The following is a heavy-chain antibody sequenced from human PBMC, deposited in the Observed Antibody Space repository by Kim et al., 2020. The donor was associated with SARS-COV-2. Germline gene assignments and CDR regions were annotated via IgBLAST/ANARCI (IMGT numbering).Heavy chain of an antibody. CDR3: ARSYDSSGYYRGFGY. D-gene: IGHD3-22*01. J-gene: IGHJ4*02. V-gene: IGHV4-59*01. Sequence: PPLKSRVTISVDTSKNQFSLKLSSVTAADTAVYYCARSYDSSGYYRGFGYWGQGTLVTVSS.